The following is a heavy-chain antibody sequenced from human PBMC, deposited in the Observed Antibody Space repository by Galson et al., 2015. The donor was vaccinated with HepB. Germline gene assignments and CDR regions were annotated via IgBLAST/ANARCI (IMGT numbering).Heavy chain of an antibody. J-gene: IGHJ6*03. Sequence: SLRLSCAASGFTFSDYYMSWIRQAPGKGLEWVSYISSSGSTIYYADSVKGRFTISRDNAKNSLYLQMNSLRAEDTAVYYCARSLRYYDFWSGYYTTYYYYMDVWGKGTTVTVSS. V-gene: IGHV3-11*01. D-gene: IGHD3-3*01. CDR1: GFTFSDYY. CDR2: ISSSGSTI. CDR3: ARSLRYYDFWSGYYTTYYYYMDV.